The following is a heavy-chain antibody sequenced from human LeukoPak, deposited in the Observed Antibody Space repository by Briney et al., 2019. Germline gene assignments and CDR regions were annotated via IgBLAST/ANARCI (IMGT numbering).Heavy chain of an antibody. J-gene: IGHJ4*02. CDR2: INHSGST. CDR1: GGSFSGYY. D-gene: IGHD3-16*01. Sequence: NPSETLSLTCAVYGGSFSGYYWSWIRQPPGKGLEWIGEINHSGSTNYNPSLKSRVTISVDTSKNQFSLKLSSVTAADTAVYYCARGRTVGGLPIDYWGQGTLVTVSS. V-gene: IGHV4-34*01. CDR3: ARGRTVGGLPIDY.